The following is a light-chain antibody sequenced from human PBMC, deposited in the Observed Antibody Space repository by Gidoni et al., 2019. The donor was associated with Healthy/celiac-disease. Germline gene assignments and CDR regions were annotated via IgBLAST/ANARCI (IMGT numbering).Light chain of an antibody. J-gene: IGKJ1*01. Sequence: DIQMTQSPSTLSASVGDRVTITCRASQSISSWLAWYQQKPGKAPKLLIYKASSLESGDPSRFSGSGSGTEFTLTISSLQPDDFATYYCQQNNSYLWTFGQGTKVEIK. CDR1: QSISSW. CDR3: QQNNSYLWT. CDR2: KAS. V-gene: IGKV1-5*03.